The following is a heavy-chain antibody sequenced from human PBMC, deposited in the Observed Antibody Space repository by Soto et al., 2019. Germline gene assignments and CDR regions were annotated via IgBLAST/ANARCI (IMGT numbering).Heavy chain of an antibody. V-gene: IGHV3-30*18. CDR2: ISYDGSNK. Sequence: HPGGSLRLSCAASGFTFSSYGLHWVRQAPGKGLEWVAVISYDGSNKYYADSVKGRFTISRDNSKNMLYLQMNSLRAEDTAVYYCAKDGSSSWIFDYWGQGT. J-gene: IGHJ4*02. CDR3: AKDGSSSWIFDY. D-gene: IGHD6-13*01. CDR1: GFTFSSYG.